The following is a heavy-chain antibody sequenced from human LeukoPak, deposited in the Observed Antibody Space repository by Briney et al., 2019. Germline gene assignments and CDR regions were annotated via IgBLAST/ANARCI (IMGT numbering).Heavy chain of an antibody. Sequence: PTGGSLRLSCAASGFTFSSYWMHWVRQAPGKGLVWVLRINSDGSSTSYADSVKGRFTISRDNAKNTLYLQMNSLRAEDTAVYYCASALRRYYDFWSGYSSSVIPPWGQGTLVTVSS. J-gene: IGHJ5*02. CDR3: ASALRRYYDFWSGYSSSVIPP. CDR2: INSDGSST. V-gene: IGHV3-74*01. D-gene: IGHD3-3*01. CDR1: GFTFSSYW.